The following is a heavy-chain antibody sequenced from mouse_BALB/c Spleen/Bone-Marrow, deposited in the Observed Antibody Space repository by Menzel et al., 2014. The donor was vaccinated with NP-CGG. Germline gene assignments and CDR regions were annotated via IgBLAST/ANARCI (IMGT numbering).Heavy chain of an antibody. CDR3: GREIYYGNPDY. CDR1: GYSFTGYF. V-gene: IGHV1-37*01. CDR2: INPYNGDT. D-gene: IGHD2-1*01. J-gene: IGHJ2*01. Sequence: EGQLQQSAPELEKPGASVKISCKASGYSFTGYFINWVKQSHGKSLEWIGRINPYNGDTFYNQKFKGKATLTVDKSSSTAHMELLSLTSEDSVVYYCGREIYYGNPDYWGQGTTLTVSS.